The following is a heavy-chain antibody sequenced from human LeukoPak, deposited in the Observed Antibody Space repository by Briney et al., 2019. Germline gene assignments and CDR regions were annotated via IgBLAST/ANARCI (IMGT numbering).Heavy chain of an antibody. CDR1: GGSISSSNYY. J-gene: IGHJ6*03. Sequence: SETLSLTCTVSGGSISSSNYYWAWIRQPPGKGLEWIGNIYYSGSTYYKPSLKSRVTISVDTSKNQFSLKVSSVTAADTAVYYCARVFDSGSQAYFYYMDVWGKGTTVTIFS. CDR3: ARVFDSGSQAYFYYMDV. V-gene: IGHV4-39*07. CDR2: IYYSGST. D-gene: IGHD3-10*01.